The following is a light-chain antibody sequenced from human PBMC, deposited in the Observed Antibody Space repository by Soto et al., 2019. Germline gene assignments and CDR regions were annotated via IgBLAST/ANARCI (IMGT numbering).Light chain of an antibody. CDR2: KAS. CDR3: QPYHRYSEA. CDR1: QTISSW. J-gene: IGKJ1*01. V-gene: IGKV1-5*03. Sequence: DIQMTQSPSTLSGSVGDRVTITCRASQTISSWLAWYQQKPGKAPKLLIYKASTLKSGVPSRFSGSGSGTVYTLTISSLQTGDFAPSYSQPYHRYSEAFGQGTKLELK.